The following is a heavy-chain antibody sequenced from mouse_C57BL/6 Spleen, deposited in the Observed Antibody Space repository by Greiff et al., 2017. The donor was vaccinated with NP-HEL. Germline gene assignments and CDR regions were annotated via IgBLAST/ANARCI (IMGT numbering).Heavy chain of an antibody. J-gene: IGHJ1*03. CDR3: ARGFITTVYFDV. CDR2: ISYSGST. Sequence: DVQLVESGPGMVKPSQSLSLTCTVTGYSITSGYDWHWIRHFPGNKLEWMGYISYSGSTNYNPSLKSRISITHDKSKNHFFLKLNSVTTEDTATYYCARGFITTVYFDVWGTGTTVTVSS. CDR1: GYSITSGYD. D-gene: IGHD1-1*01. V-gene: IGHV3-1*01.